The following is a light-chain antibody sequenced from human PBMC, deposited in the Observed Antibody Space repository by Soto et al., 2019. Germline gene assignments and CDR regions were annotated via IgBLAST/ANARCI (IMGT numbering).Light chain of an antibody. CDR1: TSNVANNF. V-gene: IGLV1-51*01. J-gene: IGLJ1*01. CDR2: DDI. Sequence: QSVLTQPPSVSAAPGQKVTISCSGTTSNVANNFVSWYQQFPGKAPKLLIYDDIRRPSGIPDRFSASKSGTSATLGITGLQNGDEADYYCGSWDSSLTANVFGNGTKVTV. CDR3: GSWDSSLTANV.